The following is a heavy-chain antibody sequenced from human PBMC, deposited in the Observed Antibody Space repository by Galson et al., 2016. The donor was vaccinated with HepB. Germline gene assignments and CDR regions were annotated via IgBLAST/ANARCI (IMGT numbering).Heavy chain of an antibody. V-gene: IGHV6-1*01. CDR1: GDSVYSNTAT. D-gene: IGHD1-26*01. J-gene: IGHJ4*02. Sequence: CAISGDSVYSNTATWTWIRQSPSRGLEWLGRTYFRSKWSYAYAVSVKGRITINPDTAKNHFSLHLDSVTPEDTAVYYCAREENYSGSSSPFDHGGQGPLVTVSS. CDR3: AREENYSGSSSPFDH. CDR2: TYFRSKWSY.